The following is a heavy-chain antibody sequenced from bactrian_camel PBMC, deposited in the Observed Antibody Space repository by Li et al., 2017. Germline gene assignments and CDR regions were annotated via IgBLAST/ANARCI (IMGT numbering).Heavy chain of an antibody. CDR1: SYTSNC. D-gene: IGHD6*01. J-gene: IGHJ4*01. Sequence: HVQLVESGGGSVEAGGSLRLSCRANSYTSNCIGWYRQVPGSEREPVAILNIGGGRTWYADSVKGRFTIAQDHAKNSVDLQMNDLKPEDTAMYYCAADFRTVIAGCTFFEYTYWGQGTQVTVS. CDR2: LNIGGGRT. CDR3: AADFRTVIAGCTFFEYTY. V-gene: IGHV3S54*01.